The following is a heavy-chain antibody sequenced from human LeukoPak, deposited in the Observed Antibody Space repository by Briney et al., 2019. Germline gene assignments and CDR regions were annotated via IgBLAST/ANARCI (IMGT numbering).Heavy chain of an antibody. CDR1: GGTFSSYA. D-gene: IGHD3-22*01. Sequence: GASVKVSCKASGGTFSSYAISWVRQAPGQGLEWMGGIIPIFGTANYAQKFQGRVTITTDESTSTAYMELSSLRSEDTAVYYCARGDSSGYYGDYWGQGTLVTVSS. CDR2: IIPIFGTA. J-gene: IGHJ4*02. CDR3: ARGDSSGYYGDY. V-gene: IGHV1-69*05.